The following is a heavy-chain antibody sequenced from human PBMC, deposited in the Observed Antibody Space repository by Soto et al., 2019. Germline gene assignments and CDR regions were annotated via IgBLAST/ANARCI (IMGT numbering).Heavy chain of an antibody. CDR3: ARASRYYYGSGSEKDDEY. CDR2: ISAYNGNT. CDR1: GYTFTSYG. D-gene: IGHD3-10*01. J-gene: IGHJ4*02. Sequence: QVQLVQSGAEVKKPGASVKVSCKASGYTFTSYGISWVRQAPGQGLEWMGWISAYNGNTNYAQKLQGRVTMTTDTSTSTGYMELRSLRSDDTAVYYCARASRYYYGSGSEKDDEYWGQGTLVTVSS. V-gene: IGHV1-18*04.